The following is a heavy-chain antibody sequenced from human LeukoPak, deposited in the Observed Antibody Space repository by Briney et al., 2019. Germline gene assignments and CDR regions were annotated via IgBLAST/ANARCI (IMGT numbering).Heavy chain of an antibody. CDR1: GGSISSGGYY. D-gene: IGHD2-8*02. J-gene: IGHJ4*02. Sequence: SETLSLTCTVSGGSISSGGYYWSWIRQHPGKGLEWIGYIYYSGSTYYNPSLKSRVTISVDRSKNQFSLKLSSVTAADTAVYYCARAPVLHVLDYWGQGTLVTVSS. CDR2: IYYSGST. CDR3: ARAPVLHVLDY. V-gene: IGHV4-31*03.